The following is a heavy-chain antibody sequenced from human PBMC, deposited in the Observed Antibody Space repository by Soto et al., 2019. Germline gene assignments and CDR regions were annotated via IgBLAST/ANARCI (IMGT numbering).Heavy chain of an antibody. Sequence: QVQLQESGPGLVKPSGTLSLTCAVSGGSISSSNWWGWVRQPPGKGLEWIGEIYHSGSTNYNPSPKSRVTISVDKSKNQFSLKLSSVTAADTAVYYCARVMGRITMSRGWFDPWGQGTLVTVSS. CDR2: IYHSGST. D-gene: IGHD3-22*01. V-gene: IGHV4-4*02. J-gene: IGHJ5*02. CDR1: GGSISSSNW. CDR3: ARVMGRITMSRGWFDP.